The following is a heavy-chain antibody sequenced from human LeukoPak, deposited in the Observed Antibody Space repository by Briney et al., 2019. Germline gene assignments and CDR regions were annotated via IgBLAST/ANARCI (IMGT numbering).Heavy chain of an antibody. Sequence: PSQTLSLTCTVSGGSISSGDYYWSWIRQPPGKGLVWIGSIYYSGSTYYNPSLKSRVTISVDTSKNQFSLKLSSVTAADTAVYHCARQIFGVVISFDYWGQGTLVTVSS. V-gene: IGHV4-39*01. CDR3: ARQIFGVVISFDY. J-gene: IGHJ4*02. CDR1: GGSISSGDYY. D-gene: IGHD3-3*01. CDR2: IYYSGST.